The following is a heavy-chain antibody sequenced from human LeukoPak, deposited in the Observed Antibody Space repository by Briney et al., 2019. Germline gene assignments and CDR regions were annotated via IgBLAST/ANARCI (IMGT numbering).Heavy chain of an antibody. CDR3: AKLLSYVVREYYFDY. D-gene: IGHD3-10*01. J-gene: IGHJ4*02. CDR1: GFTFSSYA. V-gene: IGHV3-23*01. CDR2: ISGSGGST. Sequence: GGSLRLSCAASGFTFSSYAMSWVRQAPGKGLEWVSAISGSGGSTYYADSVKGRFTISRDNSKNTLYLQMNSLRAEDTAVYYCAKLLSYVVREYYFDYWGQGTLVTVSS.